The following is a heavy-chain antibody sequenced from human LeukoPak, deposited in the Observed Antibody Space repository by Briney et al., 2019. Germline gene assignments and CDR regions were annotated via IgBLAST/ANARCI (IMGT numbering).Heavy chain of an antibody. V-gene: IGHV4-34*01. CDR2: INHSGST. CDR1: GGSFSGYY. CDR3: ARGAAAGSDFDY. Sequence: SETLSLTCAVYGGSFSGYYWSWIRQPPGKGLVWIGEINHSGSTNYNPSLKSRVTISADTSKNQFSLKLSSVTAADTAVYYCARGAAAGSDFDYWGQGTLVTVSS. D-gene: IGHD6-13*01. J-gene: IGHJ4*02.